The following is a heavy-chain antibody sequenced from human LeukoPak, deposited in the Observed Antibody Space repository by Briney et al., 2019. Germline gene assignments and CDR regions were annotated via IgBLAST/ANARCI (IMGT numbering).Heavy chain of an antibody. J-gene: IGHJ6*02. Sequence: SETLSLTCTVSGGSISSYYWSWIRQPPGKGLEWIGYIYYSGSTNYNPSLKSRVTISVDTSKNQFSLKLSSVTAADTAVYYCARIDMDRGSNYYYYGMDVWGQGTTVTVSS. CDR3: ARIDMDRGSNYYYYGMDV. CDR2: IYYSGST. D-gene: IGHD3-10*01. V-gene: IGHV4-59*08. CDR1: GGSISSYY.